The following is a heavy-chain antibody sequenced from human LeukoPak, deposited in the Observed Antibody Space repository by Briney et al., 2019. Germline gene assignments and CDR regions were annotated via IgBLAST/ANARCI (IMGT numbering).Heavy chain of an antibody. D-gene: IGHD1-26*01. CDR1: GFTFSSYA. J-gene: IGHJ4*02. CDR2: ISGSGGST. CDR3: ANDLVGATMADY. Sequence: GGSLRLSCAASGFTFSSYAMSWVRQAPGEGLEWVSAISGSGGSTYYADSVKGRFTISRDNSENTLYLQMNSLRAEDTAVYYCANDLVGATMADYWGQGTLVTVSS. V-gene: IGHV3-23*01.